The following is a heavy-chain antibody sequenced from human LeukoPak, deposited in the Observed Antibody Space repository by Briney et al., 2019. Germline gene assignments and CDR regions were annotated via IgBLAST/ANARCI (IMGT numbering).Heavy chain of an antibody. Sequence: SETLSLTCTVSGGSFSNYYWSWIRQPPGKGLEWIGYIYYSGSTNYNPSLKSRVTISVDTSKNQFSLDLSSVTAADTAVYYCARHPTALVSYGFDPWGQGTLVTVSS. CDR3: ARHPTALVSYGFDP. V-gene: IGHV4-59*08. J-gene: IGHJ5*02. CDR2: IYYSGST. CDR1: GGSFSNYY. D-gene: IGHD5-18*01.